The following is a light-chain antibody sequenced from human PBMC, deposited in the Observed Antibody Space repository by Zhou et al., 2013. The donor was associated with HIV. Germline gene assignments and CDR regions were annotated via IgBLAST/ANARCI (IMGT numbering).Light chain of an antibody. CDR2: DAS. V-gene: IGKV3-11*01. J-gene: IGKJ2*01. CDR3: QQCGSSPKYT. Sequence: EIVLTQSPATLSLSPGERATLSCRASQSVSSYLAWHQQKPGQAPRLLIYDASNRATGIPARFSGSGSGTDFTLTISSLEPEDFAVYYCQQCGSSPKYTFGPGTKLEIK. CDR1: QSVSSY.